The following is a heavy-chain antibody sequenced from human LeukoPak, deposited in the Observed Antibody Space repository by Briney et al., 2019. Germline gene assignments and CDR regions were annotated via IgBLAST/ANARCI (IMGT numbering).Heavy chain of an antibody. CDR2: IYYSGST. CDR3: AGVNDYVPGYFGMDV. Sequence: SETLSLTCTVSGGSISSYYWNWIRQPPGKGLEWIGYIYYSGSTNYNPSLKSRITISVDTTKNQFSLKLSSVTAADTAVYYCAGVNDYVPGYFGMDVWGQGTTVTVSS. J-gene: IGHJ6*02. CDR1: GGSISSYY. D-gene: IGHD3-16*01. V-gene: IGHV4-59*01.